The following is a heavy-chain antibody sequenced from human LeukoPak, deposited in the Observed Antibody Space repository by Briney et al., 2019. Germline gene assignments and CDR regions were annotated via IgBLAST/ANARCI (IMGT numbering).Heavy chain of an antibody. CDR3: ARDGGGYYASGSLYYFDY. J-gene: IGHJ4*02. V-gene: IGHV3-21*01. CDR1: GFTFSSYS. D-gene: IGHD3-10*01. Sequence: KPGGSLRLSCAASGFTFSSYSMNWVRQAPGKGLEWVSSISSSSSYIYYADSVKGRFTISRDNAKNSLYLQMNSLRVDDTAVYYCARDGGGYYASGSLYYFDYWGQGTLVTVSS. CDR2: ISSSSSYI.